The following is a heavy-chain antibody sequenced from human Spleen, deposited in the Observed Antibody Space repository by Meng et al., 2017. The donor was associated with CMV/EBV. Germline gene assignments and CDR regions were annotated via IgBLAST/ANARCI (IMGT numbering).Heavy chain of an antibody. CDR3: ARSLYDFWSGYRYWYFDL. CDR1: YSVTSYW. V-gene: IGHV5-51*01. J-gene: IGHJ2*01. CDR2: IYPGDSDT. Sequence: YSVTSYWIGWVRQMPGKGLEWMGIIYPGDSDTRYSPSFQGQVTISADKSISTAYLQWSSLKASDTAMYYCARSLYDFWSGYRYWYFDLWGRGNLVTVSS. D-gene: IGHD3-3*01.